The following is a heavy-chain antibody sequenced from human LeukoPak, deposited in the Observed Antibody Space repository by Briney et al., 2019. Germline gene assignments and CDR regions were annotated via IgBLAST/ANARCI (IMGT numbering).Heavy chain of an antibody. J-gene: IGHJ4*02. V-gene: IGHV1-8*01. CDR3: ARGVPLGYGTYGVCYPPNYFDY. CDR1: GYTFISYN. D-gene: IGHD2-8*01. Sequence: ASVKVSCKASGYTFISYNINWLRQATGQGLEWMGCMNPRCGDADYLQKFQGRLTITRDSSLDTAYMDLNGLNSEDTAVYYCARGVPLGYGTYGVCYPPNYFDYWGQGTLATASS. CDR2: MNPRCGDA.